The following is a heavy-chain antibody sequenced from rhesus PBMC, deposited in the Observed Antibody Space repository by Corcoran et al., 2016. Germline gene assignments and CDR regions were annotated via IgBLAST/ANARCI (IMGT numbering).Heavy chain of an antibody. CDR2: IHGNSGST. Sequence: QVQLQESGPGLVKPSETLSLTCAAAGLSISSYWWSLIRQPPGKGLEWIGEIHGNSGSTYYNPSIKSRVTISKDASKNQFSLKLSSVTAADTAVYYCARGPIVVIKYGLDSWGQGVVVTVSS. V-gene: IGHV4-80*01. CDR1: GLSISSYW. D-gene: IGHD3-28*01. CDR3: ARGPIVVIKYGLDS. J-gene: IGHJ6*01.